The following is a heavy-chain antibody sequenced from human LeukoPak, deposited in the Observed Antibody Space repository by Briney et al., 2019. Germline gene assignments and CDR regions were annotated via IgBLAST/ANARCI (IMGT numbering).Heavy chain of an antibody. CDR2: ISSSSSYI. J-gene: IGHJ4*02. Sequence: GGSLRLSCAASGFTFSSYSMNWVRQAPGKGLEWVSFISSSSSYIYYADSVKGRFTISGDNAKNSLYLQMNSLRAEDTAVYYCARVENIAVAGTDYWGQGTLVTVSS. CDR1: GFTFSSYS. V-gene: IGHV3-21*01. D-gene: IGHD6-19*01. CDR3: ARVENIAVAGTDY.